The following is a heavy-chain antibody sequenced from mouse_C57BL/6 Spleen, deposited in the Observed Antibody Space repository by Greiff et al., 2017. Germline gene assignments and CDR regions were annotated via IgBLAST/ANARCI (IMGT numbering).Heavy chain of an antibody. V-gene: IGHV1-26*01. Sequence: VQLQQSGPELVKPGASVKISCKASGYTFTDYYMNWVKQSHGKSLEWIGDINPNNGGTSYNQKFKGKATLTVDKSSSTAYMELRSLTSEDSAVYYCARRGDYYGSSYDFDYWGQGTTLTVSS. J-gene: IGHJ2*01. D-gene: IGHD1-1*01. CDR3: ARRGDYYGSSYDFDY. CDR2: INPNNGGT. CDR1: GYTFTDYY.